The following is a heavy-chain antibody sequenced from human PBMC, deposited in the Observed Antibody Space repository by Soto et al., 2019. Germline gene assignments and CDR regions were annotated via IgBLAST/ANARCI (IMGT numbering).Heavy chain of an antibody. CDR1: GGSLSGYY. CDR2: VKDGGHT. Sequence: QVQLQQWGAGLLKPSETLSLKCAVTGGSLSGYYWSWIRQPPGKGLEWIGEVKDGGHTNYSPSLRGRVTISSDPSNNQSARRLNSVTAADTGVYYCARGQEGVVATHWDHGSLVTVSS. V-gene: IGHV4-34*01. D-gene: IGHD5-12*01. J-gene: IGHJ4*01. CDR3: ARGQEGVVATH.